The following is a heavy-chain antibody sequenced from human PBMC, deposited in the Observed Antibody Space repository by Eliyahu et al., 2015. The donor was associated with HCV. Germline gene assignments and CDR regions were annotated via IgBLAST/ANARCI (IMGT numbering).Heavy chain of an antibody. CDR3: ARENGYSGYAYDYFDY. D-gene: IGHD5-12*01. V-gene: IGHV4-38-2*02. CDR1: GYSISSGYY. J-gene: IGHJ4*02. CDR2: IYHSGST. Sequence: QVQLQESGPGLVKPSETLSLTCAVSGYSISSGYYWGWXRQPPGKGLXWIGRIYHSGSTYYNPSLKSRVTISVDTSKNQFSLKLSSVTAADTAVYYCARENGYSGYAYDYFDYWGQGTLVTVSS.